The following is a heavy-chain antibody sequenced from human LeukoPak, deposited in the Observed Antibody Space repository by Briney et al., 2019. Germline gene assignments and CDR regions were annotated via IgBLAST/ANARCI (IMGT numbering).Heavy chain of an antibody. Sequence: SETLSLTCTVSDVSISSHYWSWLRQPPGKGLEWIAYMRDTVNTKDNPSLKSRLTLSVDTSKNQFSLRLSSVTAADTAVYYCATIKRGNIYGYFDFWGQGILVTVSS. CDR3: ATIKRGNIYGYFDF. CDR2: MRDTVNT. D-gene: IGHD5-18*01. CDR1: DVSISSHY. V-gene: IGHV4-59*11. J-gene: IGHJ4*02.